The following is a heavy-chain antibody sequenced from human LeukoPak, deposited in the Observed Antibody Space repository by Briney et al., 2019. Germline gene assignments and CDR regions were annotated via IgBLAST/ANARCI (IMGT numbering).Heavy chain of an antibody. J-gene: IGHJ6*03. V-gene: IGHV3-48*03. Sequence: GGSLRLSCAASGFTFSSYEMNWVRQAPGKGLEWVSYISSSGSTIYYADSVKGRFTISRDNAKNSLYLQMNSLRAEDTAVYYCARGGVEMATIIYYYYYMDVWGKGTTVTISS. CDR3: ARGGVEMATIIYYYYYMDV. CDR2: ISSSGSTI. CDR1: GFTFSSYE. D-gene: IGHD5-24*01.